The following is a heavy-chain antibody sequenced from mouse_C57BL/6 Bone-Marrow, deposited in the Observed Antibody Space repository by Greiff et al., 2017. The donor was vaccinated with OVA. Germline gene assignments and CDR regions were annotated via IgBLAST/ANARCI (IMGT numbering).Heavy chain of an antibody. CDR3: ARGYYGSSRYYAMDY. CDR2: IYPRDGST. CDR1: GYTFTSYD. D-gene: IGHD1-1*01. J-gene: IGHJ4*01. V-gene: IGHV1-85*01. Sequence: QVQLKESGPELVKPGASVKLSCKASGYTFTSYDINWVKQRPGQGLEWIGWIYPRDGSTKYNEKFKGKATLTVDTSSSTAYMELHSLTSEDSAVYFCARGYYGSSRYYAMDYWGQGTSVTVSS.